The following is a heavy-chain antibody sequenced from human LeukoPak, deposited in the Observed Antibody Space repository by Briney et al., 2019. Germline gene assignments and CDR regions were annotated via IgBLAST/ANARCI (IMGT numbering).Heavy chain of an antibody. V-gene: IGHV4-59*06. Sequence: PSETLSLTCSVSGVSISSYYWSWIRQHPGKGLEWIGYIYYSGSTYYNPSLKSRVTISVDTSKNQFSLKLSSVTAADTAVYYCARDVPGPYYYGSGSYQNNWFDPWGQGTLVTVSS. CDR3: ARDVPGPYYYGSGSYQNNWFDP. CDR1: GVSISSYY. CDR2: IYYSGST. D-gene: IGHD3-10*01. J-gene: IGHJ5*02.